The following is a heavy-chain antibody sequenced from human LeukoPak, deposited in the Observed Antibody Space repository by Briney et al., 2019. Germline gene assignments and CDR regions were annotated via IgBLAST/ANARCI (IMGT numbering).Heavy chain of an antibody. J-gene: IGHJ5*02. CDR1: GGFISSSDFN. CDR2: ISYSGST. D-gene: IGHD3-22*01. V-gene: IGHV4-39*07. Sequence: SETLSLTCTVSGGFISSSDFNWGWIRQPPGKGLEWIGVISYSGSTYYNPSLKSRVTISVDTSKNQFSLKLSSVTAADTAVYYCASVKYYYDSSANRGEFDPWGQGTLVTVSS. CDR3: ASVKYYYDSSANRGEFDP.